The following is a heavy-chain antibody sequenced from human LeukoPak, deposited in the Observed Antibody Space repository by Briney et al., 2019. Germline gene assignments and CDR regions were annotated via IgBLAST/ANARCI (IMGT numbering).Heavy chain of an antibody. J-gene: IGHJ5*02. V-gene: IGHV4-59*08. D-gene: IGHD6-13*01. CDR1: GGSISSYY. CDR3: ARHVGSSWYDWFDP. Sequence: PSETLSLNCTVSGGSISSYYWTWIRQPPGKGLEWIGYIYYSGSTNYNPSLKSRVTISVDTSKNQFSLKLSSVTAADTAVYYCARHVGSSWYDWFDPWGQGTLVTVSS. CDR2: IYYSGST.